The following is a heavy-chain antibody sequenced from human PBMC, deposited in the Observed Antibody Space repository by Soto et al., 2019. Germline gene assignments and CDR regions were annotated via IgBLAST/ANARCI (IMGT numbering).Heavy chain of an antibody. CDR1: GFTFDDYG. Sequence: AGGSLRLSCAASGFTFDDYGMSWVRQAPGKGLEWVSGINWNGGSTGYADSVKGRFTISRDNAKNSLYLQMNSLRAEDTALYYCARDLAPCIEGDTIAYWRQGTLVTVSS. CDR2: INWNGGST. CDR3: ARDLAPCIEGDTIAY. D-gene: IGHD1-26*01. J-gene: IGHJ4*02. V-gene: IGHV3-20*04.